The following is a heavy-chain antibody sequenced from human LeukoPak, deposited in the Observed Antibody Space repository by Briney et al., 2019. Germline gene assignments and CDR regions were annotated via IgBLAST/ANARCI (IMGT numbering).Heavy chain of an antibody. V-gene: IGHV4-38-2*02. CDR1: GYSISSGYY. Sequence: PSETLSLTCTVSGYSISSGYYWGWIRQPPGKGLEWIGSIYHSGSTYYNPSLKSRVTISVDTSKNQFSLKLSSVTAADTAVYYCARDSWYGDYPMFDYWGQGTLVTVSS. J-gene: IGHJ4*02. CDR3: ARDSWYGDYPMFDY. D-gene: IGHD4-17*01. CDR2: IYHSGST.